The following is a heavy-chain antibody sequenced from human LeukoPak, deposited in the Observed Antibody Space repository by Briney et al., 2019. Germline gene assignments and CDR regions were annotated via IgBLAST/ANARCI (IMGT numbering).Heavy chain of an antibody. D-gene: IGHD3-10*01. J-gene: IGHJ4*02. CDR1: GGTFSSHA. Sequence: GASVKVSCKASGGTFSSHAISWVRQAPGQGLEWMGWMNPNSGNTGYAQKFQGRVTMTRNTSISTAYMELSSLRSEDTAVYYCARGYGSGSYQEFDYWGQGTLVTVSS. V-gene: IGHV1-8*02. CDR3: ARGYGSGSYQEFDY. CDR2: MNPNSGNT.